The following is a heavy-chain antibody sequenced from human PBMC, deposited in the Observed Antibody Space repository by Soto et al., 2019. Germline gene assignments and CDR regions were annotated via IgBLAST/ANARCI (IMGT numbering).Heavy chain of an antibody. J-gene: IGHJ4*02. CDR1: GYTFSSFH. D-gene: IGHD1-26*01. CDR2: MIPNNGDT. CDR3: ARGIDEGVDY. V-gene: IGHV1-8*01. Sequence: ASVKVSCKASGYTFSSFHINWVRQASGQGLERMGWMIPNNGDTDYAQNFQARVTMTRDTSTSTAYMELTSLTFEDTAIYFCARGIDEGVDYWGQGTLVTVS.